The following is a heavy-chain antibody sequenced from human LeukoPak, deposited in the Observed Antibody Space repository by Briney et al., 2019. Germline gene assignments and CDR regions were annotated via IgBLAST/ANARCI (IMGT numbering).Heavy chain of an antibody. CDR1: GFTFSSYG. D-gene: IGHD3-3*01. V-gene: IGHV3-30*02. J-gene: IGHJ4*02. Sequence: PGGSLRLSCAASGFTFSSYGMHWVRQAPGKGLEWVAFIRYDGSNKYYADSVKGRFTISRDNSKNTLYLQMNSLRAEDTAVYYCARDGGYDFWSGYSYYFDYWGQGTLVTVSS. CDR3: ARDGGYDFWSGYSYYFDY. CDR2: IRYDGSNK.